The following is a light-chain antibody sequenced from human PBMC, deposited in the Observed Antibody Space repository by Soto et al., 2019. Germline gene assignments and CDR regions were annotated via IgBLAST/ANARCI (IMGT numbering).Light chain of an antibody. CDR3: QQYGRSPGLLT. Sequence: EIVLTQSPGSLSLSPGERVTLSCRAGQSITNTYLAWYQQKLGQAPRLLIYGASTRATGIPDRFSGSGSGTDFTLTISRLEPEDFAVYYCQQYGRSPGLLTFGPGTKVDI. CDR1: QSITNTY. V-gene: IGKV3-20*01. J-gene: IGKJ3*01. CDR2: GAS.